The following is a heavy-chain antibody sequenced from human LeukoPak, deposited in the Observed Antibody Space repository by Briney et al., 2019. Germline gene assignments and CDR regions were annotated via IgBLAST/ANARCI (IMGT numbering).Heavy chain of an antibody. CDR2: MKQDGSEK. J-gene: IGHJ4*02. CDR3: ARVAGAITGTFFDY. Sequence: GGSLRLSCAASAFTFRNYWMSWVRQAPGKGLEWVANMKQDGSEKYYVDSVKGRFTISRDNAKNSLYLQMNSLRAEDTAVYYCARVAGAITGTFFDYWGQGTPVTVSS. D-gene: IGHD1-20*01. V-gene: IGHV3-7*01. CDR1: AFTFRNYW.